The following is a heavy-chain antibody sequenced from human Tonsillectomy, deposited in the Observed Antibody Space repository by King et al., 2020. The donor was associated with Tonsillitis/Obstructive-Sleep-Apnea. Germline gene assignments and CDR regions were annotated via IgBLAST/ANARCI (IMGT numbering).Heavy chain of an antibody. CDR3: VQQPNDYGGNSYYYYMDV. V-gene: IGHV2-5*02. CDR2: IYCDDDK. CDR1: GFSLSTSGVG. Sequence: QFTLKESGPTLVKPTQTLTLTCTFSGFSLSTSGVGVGWIRQPPGKALEWLALIYCDDDKRYSPSLKSRLTITKDTSKNKVVLTLTNMDPVDTDTYYCVQQPNDYGGNSYYYYMDVWGKGTTVTVSS. J-gene: IGHJ6*03. D-gene: IGHD4-23*01.